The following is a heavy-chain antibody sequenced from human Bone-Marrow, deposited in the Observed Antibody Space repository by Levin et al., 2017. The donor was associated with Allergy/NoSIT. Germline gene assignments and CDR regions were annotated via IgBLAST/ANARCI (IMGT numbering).Heavy chain of an antibody. J-gene: IGHJ5*02. CDR1: GLTFSSYA. CDR2: ITRHGDST. D-gene: IGHD6-19*01. CDR3: VPMGQWLPLPSS. V-gene: IGHV3-64D*06. Sequence: QSGGSLRLSCSTSGLTFSSYAMHWVRQAPGKGLTHVSAITRHGDSTYYADSVKDRFTISRDNSKNTVYLQMSGLSAEDTAFYYCVPMGQWLPLPSSWGQGTLVTVSS.